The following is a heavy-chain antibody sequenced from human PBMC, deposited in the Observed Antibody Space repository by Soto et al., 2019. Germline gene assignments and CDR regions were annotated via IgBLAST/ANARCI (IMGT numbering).Heavy chain of an antibody. V-gene: IGHV3-33*01. CDR2: IWYDGSNK. J-gene: IGHJ6*02. CDR1: GFTFSSYG. CDR3: ARGSPIFGVVTLYSDGMDV. Sequence: AGGSLRLSCAASGFTFSSYGMHWVRQAPGKGLEWVAVIWYDGSNKYYADSVKGRFTISRDNSKNTLYLQMNSLRAEDTAVYYCARGSPIFGVVTLYSDGMDVWGQGTTVTVSS. D-gene: IGHD3-3*01.